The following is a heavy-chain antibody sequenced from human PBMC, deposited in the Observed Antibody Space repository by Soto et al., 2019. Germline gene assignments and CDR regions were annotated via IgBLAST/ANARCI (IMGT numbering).Heavy chain of an antibody. CDR3: ARASGRAYWFDP. J-gene: IGHJ5*02. CDR1: GYTFTSYG. Sequence: QVQLVQSGAEVKKPGASVKVSCKASGYTFTSYGISWVRQAPGQGLEWMGWISAYNGNTNYAQKLQGXVXXXTXXSTSTAYMELRSLRSDDTAVYYCARASGRAYWFDPWGQGTLVTVSS. V-gene: IGHV1-18*01. D-gene: IGHD1-26*01. CDR2: ISAYNGNT.